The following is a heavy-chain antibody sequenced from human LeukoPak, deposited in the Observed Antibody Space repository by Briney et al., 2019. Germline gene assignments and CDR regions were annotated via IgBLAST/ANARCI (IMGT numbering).Heavy chain of an antibody. CDR2: INPNSGGT. Sequence: ASVKVSCKASGYTFTGYYMHWVRQAPGQGLEWMGWINPNSGGTNYAQKFQGRVTMTTNTSISTAYMELSSLRSEDTAVYYCAREQLDPWGQGTLVTVSS. CDR3: AREQLDP. D-gene: IGHD6-13*01. J-gene: IGHJ5*02. CDR1: GYTFTGYY. V-gene: IGHV1-2*02.